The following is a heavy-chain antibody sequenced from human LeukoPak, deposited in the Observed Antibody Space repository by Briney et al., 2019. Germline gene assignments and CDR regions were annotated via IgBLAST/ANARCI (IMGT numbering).Heavy chain of an antibody. Sequence: ASVSLSCNASGYTFTSYYMHLVRHAPAQGLERKGIINLSGSSTSYAQKFPGRVTMTRDTSTSTVYMELSSLKSEDTAVYYCAVPLGYYGSGSYFPTDAFDIWGQGTMVTVSS. D-gene: IGHD3-10*01. CDR1: GYTFTSYY. CDR3: AVPLGYYGSGSYFPTDAFDI. J-gene: IGHJ3*02. V-gene: IGHV1-46*01. CDR2: INLSGSST.